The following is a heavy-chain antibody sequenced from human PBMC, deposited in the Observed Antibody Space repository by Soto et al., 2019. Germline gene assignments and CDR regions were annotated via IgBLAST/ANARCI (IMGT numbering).Heavy chain of an antibody. CDR2: ISSSSSTI. CDR3: AGVEGYCSGGSCNDAFDI. V-gene: IGHV3-48*01. Sequence: GGSLRLSCAASGFTFSSYSMNWVRQAPGKGLEWVSYISSSSSTIYYADSVKGRFTISRDNAKNSLYLQMNSLRAEDTAVYYCAGVEGYCSGGSCNDAFDIWGQGTMVTVS. J-gene: IGHJ3*02. D-gene: IGHD2-15*01. CDR1: GFTFSSYS.